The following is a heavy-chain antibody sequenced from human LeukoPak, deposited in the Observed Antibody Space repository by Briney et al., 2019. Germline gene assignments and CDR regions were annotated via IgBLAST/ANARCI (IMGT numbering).Heavy chain of an antibody. D-gene: IGHD3-10*01. Sequence: SVKVSCKASGGTFCSYAISWVRQAPGQGLEWMGRIIPIFGTANYAQKFQGRVTITTDESTSTAYMELSSLRSEDTAVYYCARVRGSGINFDYWGQGTLVTVSS. J-gene: IGHJ4*02. CDR1: GGTFCSYA. CDR2: IIPIFGTA. V-gene: IGHV1-69*05. CDR3: ARVRGSGINFDY.